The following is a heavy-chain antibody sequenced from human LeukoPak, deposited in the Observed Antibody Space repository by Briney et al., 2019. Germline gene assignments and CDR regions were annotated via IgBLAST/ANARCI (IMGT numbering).Heavy chain of an antibody. CDR3: AKDLILGAAASYDFDY. J-gene: IGHJ4*02. CDR2: ISGSGGST. Sequence: GGSLTLSCAASGFTFSSYAMSWVRQAPGKGLEWVSGISGSGGSTYYADSVKGRFTISRDNSKNTLYLQMNSLRAEDTAVYYCAKDLILGAAASYDFDYWGQGTLVTVSS. D-gene: IGHD2-15*01. CDR1: GFTFSSYA. V-gene: IGHV3-23*01.